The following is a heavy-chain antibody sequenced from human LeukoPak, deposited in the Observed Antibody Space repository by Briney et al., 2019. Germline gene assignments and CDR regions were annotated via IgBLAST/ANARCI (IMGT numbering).Heavy chain of an antibody. V-gene: IGHV3-23*01. CDR2: ITNSGGGT. J-gene: IGHJ3*02. Sequence: GGSLRFSCAASGFTFSNYAMTWVRQAPGKGLEWVSVITNSGGGTYYADSVRGRFTISRDNSRNTLYLQMNSLRADDTAIYYCAKARAFDIWGQGTMVTVSS. CDR3: AKARAFDI. CDR1: GFTFSNYA.